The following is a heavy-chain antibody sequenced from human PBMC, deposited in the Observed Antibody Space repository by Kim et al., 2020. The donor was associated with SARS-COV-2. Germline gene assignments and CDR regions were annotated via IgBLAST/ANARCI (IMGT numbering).Heavy chain of an antibody. Sequence: GGSLRLSCAASGFTFDDYAMHWVRQAPGKGLEWVSGISWNSGSIGYADSVKGRFTISRDNAKNSLYLQMNSLRAEDTALYYCAREYYDILTGSMALGMDVWGQGTTVTVSS. CDR3: AREYYDILTGSMALGMDV. J-gene: IGHJ6*02. D-gene: IGHD3-9*01. V-gene: IGHV3-9*01. CDR2: ISWNSGSI. CDR1: GFTFDDYA.